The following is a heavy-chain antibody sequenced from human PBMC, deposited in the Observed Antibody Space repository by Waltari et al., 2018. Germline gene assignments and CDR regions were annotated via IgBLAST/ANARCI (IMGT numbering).Heavy chain of an antibody. V-gene: IGHV3-23*04. J-gene: IGHJ4*02. CDR1: GLSFSNYW. D-gene: IGHD4-4*01. CDR2: SGGSGNGT. Sequence: EVQLVESGGGLAQPGGSLRLSCAASGLSFSNYWMTWVRQVPGQGLEWVGLSGGSGNGTLYADSVKGRFTISRDNFKNTLSLQMNSLRVEDTAIYYCAKRLRDYSDNNLFDSWGQGTLVTVSS. CDR3: AKRLRDYSDNNLFDS.